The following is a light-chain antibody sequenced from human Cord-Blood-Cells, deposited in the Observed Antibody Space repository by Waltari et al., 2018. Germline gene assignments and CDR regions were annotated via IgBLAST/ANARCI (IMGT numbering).Light chain of an antibody. CDR2: YDS. CDR1: NIGSKS. J-gene: IGLJ3*02. Sequence: SYVLTQPPPVSVAPGKTARITCGGNNIGSKSVHWYQQKPGQAPVLVIYYDSDRPSGIPERFPGSNSGNTATLTISRVEAGDEADYYGQVWDSSSDRWVFGGGTKLTVL. V-gene: IGLV3-21*04. CDR3: QVWDSSSDRWV.